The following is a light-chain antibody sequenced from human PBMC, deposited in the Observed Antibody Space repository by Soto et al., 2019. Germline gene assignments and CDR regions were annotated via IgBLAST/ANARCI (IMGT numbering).Light chain of an antibody. Sequence: FSQSLATLSLYTGERATLSCRASQTVSTPVAWYQQKPGHAPRLLMYDSSNRATGIPDRFSASGAGTDFTLTINSLQPEDFGVYYCQQRSHWPPLTFGGGTKVDIK. J-gene: IGKJ4*01. CDR2: DSS. V-gene: IGKV3-11*01. CDR1: QTVSTP. CDR3: QQRSHWPPLT.